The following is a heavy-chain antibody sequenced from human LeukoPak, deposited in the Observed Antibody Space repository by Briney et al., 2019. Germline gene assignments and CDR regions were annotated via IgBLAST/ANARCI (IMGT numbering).Heavy chain of an antibody. V-gene: IGHV1-24*01. D-gene: IGHD3-22*01. CDR1: GYTLTELS. J-gene: IGHJ5*02. CDR3: ATESPRRQYYYDSNWFDP. Sequence: ASVKVPCKVSGYTLTELSMHWVRQAPGKGLEWMGGFDPEDGETIYAQKFQGRVTMTEDTSTDTAYMELSSLRSDDTAVYYCATESPRRQYYYDSNWFDPWGQGTLVTVSS. CDR2: FDPEDGET.